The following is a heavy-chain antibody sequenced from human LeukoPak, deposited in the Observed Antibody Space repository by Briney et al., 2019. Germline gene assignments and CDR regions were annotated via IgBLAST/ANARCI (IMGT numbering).Heavy chain of an antibody. CDR1: GFTFDDYA. D-gene: IGHD3-10*01. V-gene: IGHV3-9*01. Sequence: GGSLRLSCAASGFTFDDYAMHWVRQAPGKGLEWVSGISWNSGSIGYADSVKGRFTISRDNAKNSLYLQMNSLRAEDTALYYCAKSIEGSGSYYNSYFDYWGQGTLVTVSS. CDR3: AKSIEGSGSYYNSYFDY. CDR2: ISWNSGSI. J-gene: IGHJ4*02.